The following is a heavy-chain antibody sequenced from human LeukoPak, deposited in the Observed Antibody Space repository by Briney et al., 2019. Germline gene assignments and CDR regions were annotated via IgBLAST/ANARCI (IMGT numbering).Heavy chain of an antibody. CDR1: GYSISSGFY. V-gene: IGHV4-4*07. Sequence: PSETLSLTCSVSGYSISSGFYWGWIRQPAGKGLEWIGRIYISGSTNYNPSLKSRVTMSVDTSKNQFSLQLSSVTAADTAVYYCARDRGTWNDDGFDYWGQGTLVTVSS. D-gene: IGHD1-1*01. CDR2: IYISGST. CDR3: ARDRGTWNDDGFDY. J-gene: IGHJ4*02.